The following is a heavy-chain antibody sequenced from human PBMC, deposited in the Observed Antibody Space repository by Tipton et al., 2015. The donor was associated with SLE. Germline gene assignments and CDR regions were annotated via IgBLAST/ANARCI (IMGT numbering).Heavy chain of an antibody. Sequence: TLSLTCTVSDASIRSYYWNWIRQPPGKGLEWIGYIYDSGSAKYNPSLKSRVTMSIDTSKNQFSLRLTSVTAADTAVYYCARGLLTGTLFDYWGQGTLVTVSS. CDR3: ARGLLTGTLFDY. CDR2: IYDSGSA. CDR1: DASIRSYY. J-gene: IGHJ4*02. V-gene: IGHV4-59*12. D-gene: IGHD7-27*01.